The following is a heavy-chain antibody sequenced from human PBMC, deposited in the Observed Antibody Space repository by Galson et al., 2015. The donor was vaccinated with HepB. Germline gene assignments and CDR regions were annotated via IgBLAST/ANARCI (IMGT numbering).Heavy chain of an antibody. CDR3: AREEVGAADY. D-gene: IGHD1-26*01. V-gene: IGHV3-33*01. J-gene: IGHJ4*02. CDR1: GFTFSSYG. Sequence: SLRLSCAASGFTFSSYGMHWVRQAPGKGLEWVAVICYDGSNKYYADSVKGPFTIARDNSKTSLYLQMNSLRAEDTAVYYCAREEVGAADYWGQGTLVTVSS. CDR2: ICYDGSNK.